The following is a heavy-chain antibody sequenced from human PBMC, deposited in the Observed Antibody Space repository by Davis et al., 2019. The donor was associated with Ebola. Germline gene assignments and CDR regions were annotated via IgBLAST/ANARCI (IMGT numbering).Heavy chain of an antibody. Sequence: GESLKISCAASGFTFSSYWMSWVRQAPGKGLEWVANIKQDGSEKYYVDSVKGRFTISRDNAKNSLYLQMNSLRAEDTAVYYCARGIGNWFDPWGQGTLVTVSS. V-gene: IGHV3-7*01. CDR2: IKQDGSEK. CDR1: GFTFSSYW. D-gene: IGHD1-26*01. CDR3: ARGIGNWFDP. J-gene: IGHJ5*02.